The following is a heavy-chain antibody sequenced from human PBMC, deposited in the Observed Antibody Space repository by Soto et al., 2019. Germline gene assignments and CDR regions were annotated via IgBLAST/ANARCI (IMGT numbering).Heavy chain of an antibody. Sequence: PGGSLRLSCAASGFTFSSYSMNWVRQAPGKGLEWVSSISSSSSYIYYADSVKGRFTVSRDNSKNTLYLQMNSLRAEDTAVYYCAKSSLGNWFDPWGQGTLVTVSS. CDR2: ISSSSSYI. CDR1: GFTFSSYS. CDR3: AKSSLGNWFDP. J-gene: IGHJ5*02. V-gene: IGHV3-21*04.